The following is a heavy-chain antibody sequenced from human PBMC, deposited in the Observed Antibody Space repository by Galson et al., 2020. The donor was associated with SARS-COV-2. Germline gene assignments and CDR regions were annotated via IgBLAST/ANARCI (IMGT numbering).Heavy chain of an antibody. D-gene: IGHD3-3*01. CDR2: IRSKAYGGTT. CDR3: NWGTYYDFWSGYPRTNDAFDI. Sequence: GGSLRLSCTASGFTFGDYAMSWFSQAPGKGLEWVGFIRSKAYGGTTEYAASVKGRFTISRDDSKSIAYLQMKSLKTEDTAVYYCNWGTYYDFWSGYPRTNDAFDIWGQGTMVTVSS. CDR1: GFTFGDYA. V-gene: IGHV3-49*03. J-gene: IGHJ3*02.